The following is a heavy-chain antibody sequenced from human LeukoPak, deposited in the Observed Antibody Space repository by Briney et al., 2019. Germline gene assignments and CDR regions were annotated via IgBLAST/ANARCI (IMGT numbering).Heavy chain of an antibody. CDR1: GFTFSSYG. D-gene: IGHD6-19*01. Sequence: GGSLRLSCAASGFTFSSYGMHWVRQGPGKGLEWVAVISYDGSNKYYADSVKGRFTISRDNSKNTLYLQMNSLRAEDTAVYYCAKDWVAGHDYWGQGTLVTVSS. CDR2: ISYDGSNK. CDR3: AKDWVAGHDY. V-gene: IGHV3-30*18. J-gene: IGHJ4*02.